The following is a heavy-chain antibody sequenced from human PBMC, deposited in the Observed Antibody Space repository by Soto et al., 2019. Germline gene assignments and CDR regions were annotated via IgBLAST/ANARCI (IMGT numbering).Heavy chain of an antibody. Sequence: EVQLVESGGGLVQPGGSLRLSCAASGFTFSSYWMSWVRQAPGKVLAWVANIKQDGSEKYYVDSVKGRFTSTRDHAKNSLSLQMNCLRAEATAVYYCVRERGWALGYPCGPRWGQGTMVTVSS. J-gene: IGHJ4*02. V-gene: IGHV3-7*01. CDR2: IKQDGSEK. CDR1: GFTFSSYW. CDR3: VRERGWALGYPCGPR. D-gene: IGHD2-15*01.